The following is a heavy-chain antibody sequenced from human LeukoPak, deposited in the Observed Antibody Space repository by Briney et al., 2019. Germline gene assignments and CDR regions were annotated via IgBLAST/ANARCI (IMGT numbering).Heavy chain of an antibody. Sequence: PGGSLRLSCAASGFTFSRHAFHWVRQAPGKGLEWVAVISYDGSNKYYADSVKGRFTISRDNSKNTVHLQMNSLRTEDTAVYYCARPERNYEFWSGSLPAFDIWGQGTMVTVSS. CDR1: GFTFSRHA. D-gene: IGHD3-3*01. CDR3: ARPERNYEFWSGSLPAFDI. CDR2: ISYDGSNK. V-gene: IGHV3-30-3*01. J-gene: IGHJ3*02.